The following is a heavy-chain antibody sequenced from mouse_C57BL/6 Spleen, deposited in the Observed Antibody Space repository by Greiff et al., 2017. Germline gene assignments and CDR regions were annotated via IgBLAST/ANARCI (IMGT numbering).Heavy chain of an antibody. J-gene: IGHJ4*01. CDR2: ISDGGSYT. Sequence: DVQLQESGGGLVKPGASLKLSCAASGFTFSSYAMSWVRQTPEKRLEWVATISDGGSYTYYPDNVKGRFTITRDNAKNNLYLQMSHLKSEDTAMYYCAREKGSSYPCAMDYWGQGTSVTVSS. CDR3: AREKGSSYPCAMDY. D-gene: IGHD1-1*01. CDR1: GFTFSSYA. V-gene: IGHV5-4*01.